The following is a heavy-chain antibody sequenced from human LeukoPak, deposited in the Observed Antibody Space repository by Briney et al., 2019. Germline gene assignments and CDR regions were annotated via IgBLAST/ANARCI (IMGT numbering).Heavy chain of an antibody. CDR3: ARENYYDSSGYYSSLGGFDY. V-gene: IGHV1-18*01. J-gene: IGHJ4*02. D-gene: IGHD3-22*01. CDR2: ISTYNGNT. Sequence: ASVKVSCKASGYTFTSYGIIWVRQAPGQGLEWMGWISTYNGNTNYAQKIQGRVTITADESTSTAYMELSSLRSEDTAVYYCARENYYDSSGYYSSLGGFDYWGQGTLVTVSS. CDR1: GYTFTSYG.